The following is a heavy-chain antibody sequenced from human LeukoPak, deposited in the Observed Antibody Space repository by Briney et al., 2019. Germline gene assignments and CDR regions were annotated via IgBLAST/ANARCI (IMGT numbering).Heavy chain of an antibody. D-gene: IGHD3-16*01. CDR2: IYYSGST. CDR3: ARPRLGGAGPFDY. J-gene: IGHJ4*01. V-gene: IGHV4-39*07. Sequence: SETLSLTCTVSGGSISSSSYYWGWIRQPPGKGLEWIGSIYYSGSTYYNPSLKSRVTISVDTSKNQFSLKLSSVTAADTAVYYCARPRLGGAGPFDYWGQGTLVTVSS. CDR1: GGSISSSSYY.